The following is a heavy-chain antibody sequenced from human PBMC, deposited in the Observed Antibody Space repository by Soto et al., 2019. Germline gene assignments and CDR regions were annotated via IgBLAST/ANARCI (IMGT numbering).Heavy chain of an antibody. J-gene: IGHJ6*02. CDR3: VFGDCTSSSCSYYFYGLDV. D-gene: IGHD2-2*01. V-gene: IGHV1-69*13. CDR2: ILPIFGSP. Sequence: SVKVSCKASGGNFRRYAISWVRQAPGQGLEWMGGILPIFGSPSHAQKFRDRVTITADESTSTAYLELTSLTSEDTAIYYCVFGDCTSSSCSYYFYGLDVWGQGTTVIVSS. CDR1: GGNFRRYA.